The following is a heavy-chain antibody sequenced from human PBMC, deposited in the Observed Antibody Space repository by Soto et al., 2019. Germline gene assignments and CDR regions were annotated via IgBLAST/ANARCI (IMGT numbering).Heavy chain of an antibody. Sequence: SETLSLTSTFSGANIGSGDYYWSWIRQHPGKGLEWIGYIYYSGGTYYNPSLKSRVTISVDTSKNQFSLELSSVTAADTAVYYCASIYDSSGYYYGNNWFDPWGQGTLVTVSS. CDR1: GANIGSGDYY. CDR3: ASIYDSSGYYYGNNWFDP. D-gene: IGHD3-22*01. V-gene: IGHV4-31*02. CDR2: IYYSGGT. J-gene: IGHJ5*02.